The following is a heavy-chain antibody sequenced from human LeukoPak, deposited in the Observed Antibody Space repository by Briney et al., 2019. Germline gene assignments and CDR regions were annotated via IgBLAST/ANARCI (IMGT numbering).Heavy chain of an antibody. D-gene: IGHD6-6*01. CDR2: IKQGGSEK. J-gene: IGHJ6*03. CDR1: GFTFSSYW. CDR3: ARVGSSSSRIVFGLDYMDV. V-gene: IGHV3-7*01. Sequence: GGSLRLSCAASGFTFSSYWMSWVRQAPGKGLEWVANIKQGGSEKYYVDSVKGRFTISRDNAKNSLYLQMNSLRAEDTAVYYCARVGSSSSRIVFGLDYMDVWGKGTTVTVSS.